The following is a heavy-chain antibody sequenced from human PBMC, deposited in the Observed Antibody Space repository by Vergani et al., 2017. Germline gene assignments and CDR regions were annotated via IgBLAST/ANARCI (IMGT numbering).Heavy chain of an antibody. D-gene: IGHD2-15*01. CDR3: TTDNQQSSLGHCSVTNWYGGVFDI. CDR2: ICWNSGSI. V-gene: IGHV3-9*01. CDR1: GFTFDDYA. J-gene: IGHJ3*02. Sequence: EVQLVESGGGLVQPGRSLRLSCVASGFTFDDYAMHWVRQAPGKGLEWVSGICWNSGSIDYADSVKGRFTISRDNAKNSLYLQMNSLKTEDTAVYYCTTDNQQSSLGHCSVTNWYGGVFDIWGQGTVVTVSS.